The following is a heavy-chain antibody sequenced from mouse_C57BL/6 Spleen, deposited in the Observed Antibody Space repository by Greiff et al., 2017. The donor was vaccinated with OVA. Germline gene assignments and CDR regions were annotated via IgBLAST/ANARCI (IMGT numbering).Heavy chain of an antibody. D-gene: IGHD1-1*01. V-gene: IGHV1-82*01. J-gene: IGHJ4*01. Sequence: QVQLQQSGPELVKPGASVKISCKASGYAFSSSWMNWVKQRPGKGLEWIGRIYPGDGDTNYNGKFKGKATLTADKSSSTAYMQLSSLTSEDSAVYFCARPSYYYGRRMDYWGQGTSVTVSS. CDR2: IYPGDGDT. CDR1: GYAFSSSW. CDR3: ARPSYYYGRRMDY.